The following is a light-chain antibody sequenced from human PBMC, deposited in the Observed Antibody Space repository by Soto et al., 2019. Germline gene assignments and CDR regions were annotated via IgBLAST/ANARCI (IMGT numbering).Light chain of an antibody. CDR3: QQYNSYSQFT. CDR2: KAS. V-gene: IGKV1-5*03. CDR1: QSIKNW. Sequence: MTQSPSTLSASVGDRVTITCRASQSIKNWLAWYQQKPGEAPKLLIYKASTLESGVPSRFSGSGSGTEFTLTISCLQPDDVATYYCQQYNSYSQFTFGPGTKVDIK. J-gene: IGKJ3*01.